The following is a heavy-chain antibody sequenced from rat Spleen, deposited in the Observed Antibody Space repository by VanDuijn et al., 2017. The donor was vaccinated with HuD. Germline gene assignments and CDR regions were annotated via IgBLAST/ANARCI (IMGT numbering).Heavy chain of an antibody. CDR1: AYSIISSYR. CDR2: INSAGTT. D-gene: IGHD1-2*01. CDR3: ASLYSSYSLYYFDY. J-gene: IGHJ2*01. V-gene: IGHV3-3*01. Sequence: VQLLESGPGLVKPSQSLSLTCSVPAYSIISSYRWNWIRKFPGNELEWMGYINSAGTTNYNPSLKSRISITRDTSKNQFFLQVNSVTTEDTATYYCASLYSSYSLYYFDYWGQGVMVTVSS.